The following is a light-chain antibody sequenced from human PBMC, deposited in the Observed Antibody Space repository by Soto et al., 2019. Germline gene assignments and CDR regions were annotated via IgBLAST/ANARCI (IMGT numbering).Light chain of an antibody. J-gene: IGKJ1*01. CDR1: RSLVYSDGNTY. CDR2: KVS. V-gene: IGKV2-30*01. Sequence: DVVMTQSPLSLPVTLGQPASISCRSSRSLVYSDGNTYLSWFQQRPGQSPRRLIYKVSDRDSGVPDRFSGSGSGPDFTLKISRWEAEDVGVYYCMHGTHWPLTFGQGTKVEIK. CDR3: MHGTHWPLT.